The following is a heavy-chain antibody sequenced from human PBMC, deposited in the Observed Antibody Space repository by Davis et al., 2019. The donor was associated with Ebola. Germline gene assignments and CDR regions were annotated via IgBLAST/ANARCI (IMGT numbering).Heavy chain of an antibody. CDR1: GGSVGSDY. D-gene: IGHD6-19*01. CDR2: ISNGGRT. CDR3: AGAYSGWSVDL. J-gene: IGHJ2*01. V-gene: IGHV4-59*02. Sequence: SETLSLTCSVSGGSVGSDYWSWIRQSPGKGLEWIAFISNGGRTIYNPSLRGRVTISIDTSKNQFSLYLSSVTAADTAVYYCAGAYSGWSVDLWDRGTLVTVSS.